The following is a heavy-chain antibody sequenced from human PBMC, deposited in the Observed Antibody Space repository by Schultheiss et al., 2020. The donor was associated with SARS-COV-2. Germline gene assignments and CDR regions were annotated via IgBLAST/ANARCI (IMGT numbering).Heavy chain of an antibody. V-gene: IGHV4-59*01. CDR1: GGAISNYY. CDR2: IYYSGTT. D-gene: IGHD2-2*01. CDR3: ARDMEPAAPGY. Sequence: SETLSLTCTISGGAISNYYWNWIRQPPGKGLEWIGNIYYSGTTNYNPSLKSRVTISVDTSKNQFFLKLSSVTAADTAVYYCARDMEPAAPGYWGQGTLVTVSS. J-gene: IGHJ4*02.